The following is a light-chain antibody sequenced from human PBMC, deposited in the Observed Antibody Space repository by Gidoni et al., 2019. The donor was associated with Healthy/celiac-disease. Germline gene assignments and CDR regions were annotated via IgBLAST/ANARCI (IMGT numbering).Light chain of an antibody. Sequence: DIVMTQSPDSLAVSLGERATINCKSSQSVLYSSNNKNYLAWYQQKPGQPPKLLIYWASTRESGVPERFSGSGSGTDLTLTISSMQAEDVAVYYCQQYYSTPYTFGQGTKLEIK. CDR3: QQYYSTPYT. CDR2: WAS. CDR1: QSVLYSSNNKNY. V-gene: IGKV4-1*01. J-gene: IGKJ2*01.